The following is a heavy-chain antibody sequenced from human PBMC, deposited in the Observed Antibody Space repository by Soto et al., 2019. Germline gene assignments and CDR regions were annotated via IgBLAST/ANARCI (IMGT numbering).Heavy chain of an antibody. V-gene: IGHV3-23*01. CDR2: MTGSGGDI. D-gene: IGHD2-21*02. Sequence: EVQLLESGGGLVQPGESLRLSCAASGFTFSIYAMMWVRQPPGKGQEWVAGMTGSGGDIRYADSVKGRFTISKDNSKNTLYLQMNSLRAEDTAMYYFAKDAVYGDGLWLAANWGQGTLVTVSS. CDR1: GFTFSIYA. J-gene: IGHJ4*02. CDR3: AKDAVYGDGLWLAAN.